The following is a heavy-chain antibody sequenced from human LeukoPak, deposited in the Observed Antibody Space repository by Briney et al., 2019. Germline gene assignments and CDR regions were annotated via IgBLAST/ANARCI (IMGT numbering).Heavy chain of an antibody. CDR1: GGSISSYY. CDR2: IYYSGST. CDR3: ARASSGWLPYYFDY. Sequence: SETLSLTCTVSGGSISSYYWSWIRQPPRKGLEWIGYIYYSGSTNYNPSLKSRVTISIDTSKNQFSLKLSSVTAADTAVYYCARASSGWLPYYFDYWGQGTLVTVSS. V-gene: IGHV4-59*01. D-gene: IGHD6-19*01. J-gene: IGHJ4*02.